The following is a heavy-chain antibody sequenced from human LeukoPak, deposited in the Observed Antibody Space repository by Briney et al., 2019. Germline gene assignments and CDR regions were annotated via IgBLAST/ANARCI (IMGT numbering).Heavy chain of an antibody. D-gene: IGHD3-10*01. CDR1: GGSLSSYS. CDR2: IPPIFVNA. J-gene: IGHJ3*02. Sequence: SVKVACLVYGGSLSSYSIRWVRHAHGDVLEWMGGIPPIFVNANYAQKFQGRVTVTAYESTSTAYMELSILRSRDTAVDYCARETSTMVRGVVDSFDIWGQGTMVTVSS. CDR3: ARETSTMVRGVVDSFDI. V-gene: IGHV1-69*01.